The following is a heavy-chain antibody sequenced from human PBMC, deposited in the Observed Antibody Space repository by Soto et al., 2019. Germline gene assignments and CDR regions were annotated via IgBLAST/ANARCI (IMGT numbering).Heavy chain of an antibody. D-gene: IGHD3-10*01. CDR2: IYYSGST. V-gene: IGHV4-30-4*08. CDR1: GGSISSDSYY. Sequence: SETLSLTCTVSGGSISSDSYYWGWIRQPPGKGLEWIGYIYYSGSTYYNPSLKSRVTISVDTSKNQFSLKLSPVTAADTAVYYCARVGGFGATTIDYWGQGTLVTVSS. CDR3: ARVGGFGATTIDY. J-gene: IGHJ4*02.